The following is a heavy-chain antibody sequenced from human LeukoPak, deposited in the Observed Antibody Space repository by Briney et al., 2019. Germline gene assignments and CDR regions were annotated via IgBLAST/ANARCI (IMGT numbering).Heavy chain of an antibody. D-gene: IGHD6-13*01. CDR3: AGDVSGLAAAGTRTYYFDY. Sequence: SQTHSLTCAISGDSVSSNSAAWNRIRQSPSRGLEWLGRTYYRSKWYNDYAVSVKSRITINPDTSKNQFSLQLNSVTPEDTAVYYCAGDVSGLAAAGTRTYYFDYWGQGTLVTVSS. CDR2: TYYRSKWYN. V-gene: IGHV6-1*01. CDR1: GDSVSSNSAA. J-gene: IGHJ4*02.